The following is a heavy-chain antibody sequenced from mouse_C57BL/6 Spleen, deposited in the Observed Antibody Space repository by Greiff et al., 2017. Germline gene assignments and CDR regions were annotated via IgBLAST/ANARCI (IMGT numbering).Heavy chain of an antibody. V-gene: IGHV1-76*01. CDR3: ARDRLRGAMDY. J-gene: IGHJ4*01. CDR2: IYPGSGNT. Sequence: VQLQQSGAELVRPGASVKLSCKASGYTFTDYYINWVKQRPGQGLEWIARIYPGSGNTYYNEKFKGKATLTAEKSSSTAYMQLSSLTSEDSAVYFCARDRLRGAMDYWGQGTSVTVSS. CDR1: GYTFTDYY. D-gene: IGHD1-1*01.